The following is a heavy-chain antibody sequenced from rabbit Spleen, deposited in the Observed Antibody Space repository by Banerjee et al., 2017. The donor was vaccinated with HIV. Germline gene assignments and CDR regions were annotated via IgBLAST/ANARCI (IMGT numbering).Heavy chain of an antibody. CDR1: SFSFSSTYD. J-gene: IGHJ4*01. V-gene: IGHV1S40*01. CDR3: ARGGGL. D-gene: IGHD3-1*01. Sequence: QSLEESGGDLVKPGASLTLTCTASSFSFSSTYDMCWVRQAPGKGLEWIGYIDPVFGSAYYASWVNGRFSISRENTQNTVSLQLNSLTAADTATYFCARGGGLWGPGTLVTVS. CDR2: IDPVFGSA.